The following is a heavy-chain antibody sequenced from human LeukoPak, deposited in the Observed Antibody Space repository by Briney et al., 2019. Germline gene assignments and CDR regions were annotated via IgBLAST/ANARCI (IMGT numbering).Heavy chain of an antibody. V-gene: IGHV3-23*01. J-gene: IGHJ1*01. CDR3: AKAINPAYYYGSGTLRPWDLLFQH. CDR1: GFTFSSYA. Sequence: GGSLRLSCAASGFTFSSYAMSWVRQAPGKGLEWVSAISGSGGSTYYADSVKGRFTASRDNSKKTLYLHMSSLRAEDTAVYYCAKAINPAYYYGSGTLRPWDLLFQHWGQGTLVTVSS. D-gene: IGHD3-10*01. CDR2: ISGSGGST.